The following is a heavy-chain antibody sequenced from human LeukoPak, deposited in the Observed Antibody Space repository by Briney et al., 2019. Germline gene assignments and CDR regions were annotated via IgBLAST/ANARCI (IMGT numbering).Heavy chain of an antibody. V-gene: IGHV1-2*02. CDR2: MNPKTGDT. D-gene: IGHD6-13*01. J-gene: IGHJ5*02. CDR3: ARARSWFGWGHNWFDP. Sequence: GASVKVSCKASGYTFIDYYIHWVRQAPGQGLECMGWMNPKTGDTRYEEKFQGRVAMTRETSISTAYMELSRLRSDDTAVYYCARARSWFGWGHNWFDPWGQGTLVTVSS. CDR1: GYTFIDYY.